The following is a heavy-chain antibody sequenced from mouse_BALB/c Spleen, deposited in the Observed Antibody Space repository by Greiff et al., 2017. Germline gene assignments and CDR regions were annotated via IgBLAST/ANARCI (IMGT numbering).Heavy chain of an antibody. V-gene: IGHV5-12-2*01. J-gene: IGHJ2*01. D-gene: IGHD1-1*01. CDR2: ISNGGGST. CDR3: ARSDYDGSSYYFDY. Sequence: EVMLVESGGGLVQPGGSLKLSCAASGFTFSSYTMSWVRQTPEKRLEWVAYISNGGGSTYYPDTVKGRFTISRDNAKNTLYLQMSSLKSEDTAMYYCARSDYDGSSYYFDYWGQGTTLTVSS. CDR1: GFTFSSYT.